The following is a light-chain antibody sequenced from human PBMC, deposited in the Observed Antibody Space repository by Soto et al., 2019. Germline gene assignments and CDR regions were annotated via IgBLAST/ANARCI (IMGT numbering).Light chain of an antibody. Sequence: ETVMTQSPVTLSVSPGERATLSCRASQSVSTNLAWYQQRPGQAPRVLIYGASTRATGIPARFSGSGSGTEFTLTISSLQSEDFAVYYCQQYNNWPPITFGQGTRLEAK. CDR3: QQYNNWPPIT. CDR1: QSVSTN. J-gene: IGKJ5*01. CDR2: GAS. V-gene: IGKV3-15*01.